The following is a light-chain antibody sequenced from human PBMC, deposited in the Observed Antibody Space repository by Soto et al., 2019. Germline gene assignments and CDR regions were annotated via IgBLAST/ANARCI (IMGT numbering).Light chain of an antibody. V-gene: IGKV3-20*01. CDR2: GAS. CDR3: QQYANSRT. Sequence: EIMLTQSPATLSLSPGERATLSCRASQSVSSYLAWYQQKPGQAPRLLIYGASSRATGIPDRFSGSASGKDFTLTISRLEPEDFALYYCQQYANSRTFGQGTKLDIK. CDR1: QSVSSY. J-gene: IGKJ1*01.